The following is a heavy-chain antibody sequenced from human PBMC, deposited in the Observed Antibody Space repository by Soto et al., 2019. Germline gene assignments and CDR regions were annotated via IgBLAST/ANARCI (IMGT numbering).Heavy chain of an antibody. CDR1: GYTITSYA. Sequence: QVQLVQSGAEVKKPGASVKVSCKASGYTITSYAMHWVRQAPGQRLEWMGWINAGNGNTKYSQKFQGRVTITRDTSASTAYMELSSLRSEDTAVYYCASRQAVAGTNYYYYGMDVWGQGTTVTVSS. CDR3: ASRQAVAGTNYYYYGMDV. CDR2: INAGNGNT. J-gene: IGHJ6*02. V-gene: IGHV1-3*01. D-gene: IGHD6-19*01.